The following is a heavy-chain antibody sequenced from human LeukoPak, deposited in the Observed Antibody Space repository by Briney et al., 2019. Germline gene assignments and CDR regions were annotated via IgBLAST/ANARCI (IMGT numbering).Heavy chain of an antibody. CDR2: ISYDGSNK. Sequence: PGRSLRLSCAASGFTFSSYGMHWVRQAPGKGLEWVAVISYDGSNKYYADSVKGRFTISRDNSKNTLYLQMNSLRAEDTAVYYCAKDLPMIVDLDAFDIWGQGTMVTVSS. CDR1: GFTFSSYG. D-gene: IGHD3-22*01. J-gene: IGHJ3*02. V-gene: IGHV3-30*18. CDR3: AKDLPMIVDLDAFDI.